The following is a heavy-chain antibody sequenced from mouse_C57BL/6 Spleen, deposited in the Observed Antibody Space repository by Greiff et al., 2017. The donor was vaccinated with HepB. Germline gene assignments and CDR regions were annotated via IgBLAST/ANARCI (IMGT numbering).Heavy chain of an antibody. CDR1: GYTFTSYW. D-gene: IGHD1-2*01. Sequence: VQLQQPGAELVKPGASVKLSCKASGYTFTSYWMQWVNQRPGQGLEWIGEIDPSDSYTNYNQKFKGKATLTVDTSSSTAYMQLSSLTSEDSAVYYCARTHYYEPAWFAYWGQGTLVTVSA. V-gene: IGHV1-50*01. CDR2: IDPSDSYT. J-gene: IGHJ3*01. CDR3: ARTHYYEPAWFAY.